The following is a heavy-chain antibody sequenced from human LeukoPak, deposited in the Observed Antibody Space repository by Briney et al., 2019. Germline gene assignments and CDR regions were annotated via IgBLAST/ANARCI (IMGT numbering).Heavy chain of an antibody. D-gene: IGHD3-10*01. CDR3: ARDEELVIDY. J-gene: IGHJ4*02. CDR1: GGSISSYY. CDR2: IYTSGST. V-gene: IGHV4-4*07. Sequence: SETLSLTCTVSGGSISSYYWSWIRQPAGKGLGWIGRIYTSGSTNYNPSLKSRVTMSVDTSKNQFSLKLSSVTAADTAVYYCARDEELVIDYWGQGTLVTVSS.